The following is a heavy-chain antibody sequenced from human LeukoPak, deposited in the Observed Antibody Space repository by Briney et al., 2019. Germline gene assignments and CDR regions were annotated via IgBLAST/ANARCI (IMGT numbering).Heavy chain of an antibody. D-gene: IGHD2-15*01. CDR2: IGSSSSYI. CDR1: GFTFSSYS. V-gene: IGHV3-21*01. J-gene: IGHJ4*02. CDR3: ARPIEYCSGGSCLTFDY. Sequence: GGSLRLSCAASGFTFSSYSMNWVRQAPGKGLEWVSSIGSSSSYIYYADSVKGRFTISRDNAKNSLYLQMNSLRAEDTAVYYSARPIEYCSGGSCLTFDYWGQGTLVTVSS.